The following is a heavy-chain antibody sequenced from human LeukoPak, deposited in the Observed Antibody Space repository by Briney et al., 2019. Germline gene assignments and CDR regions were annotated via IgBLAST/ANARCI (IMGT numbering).Heavy chain of an antibody. D-gene: IGHD2-15*01. CDR3: AQLVVAATAY. Sequence: PGGSLRLSCTASGFTFSTFGMGWVRQAPGKGLEWVSAISDSGDNTYYADSLKGRFTISRDNSKNTLYLQMNSLRAEDTAVYYCAQLVVAATAYWGQGTLVTVSS. V-gene: IGHV3-23*01. CDR2: ISDSGDNT. J-gene: IGHJ4*02. CDR1: GFTFSTFG.